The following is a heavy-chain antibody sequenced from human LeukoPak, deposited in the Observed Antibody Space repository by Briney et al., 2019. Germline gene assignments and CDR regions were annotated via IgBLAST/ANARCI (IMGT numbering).Heavy chain of an antibody. J-gene: IGHJ3*02. D-gene: IGHD3-3*01. CDR3: AKEIEGTYDFWSGYYAFDI. CDR1: GFSFSSYA. CDR2: TSGSGDST. V-gene: IGHV3-23*01. Sequence: PGGSLRLSCAASGFSFSSYAMSWVRQAPGKGLEWVSATSGSGDSTYYADSVKGRFTISRDSSKNTLYLQMNSLRAEDTAVYYCAKEIEGTYDFWSGYYAFDIWGQGTMVTVSS.